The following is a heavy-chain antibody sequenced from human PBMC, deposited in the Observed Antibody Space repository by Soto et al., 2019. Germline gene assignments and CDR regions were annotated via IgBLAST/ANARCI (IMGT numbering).Heavy chain of an antibody. Sequence: QVQLVESGGGVVQPGRSLRLSCAASGFTFSSYGMHWVRQAPGKGLEWVAVISYDGSNKYYADSVKGRFTISRDNSKNTLYLQMTSLRAEDTAVYYCAKDGAVYGSGSYLGYWGQGTLVTVSS. CDR1: GFTFSSYG. CDR2: ISYDGSNK. CDR3: AKDGAVYGSGSYLGY. D-gene: IGHD3-10*01. V-gene: IGHV3-30*18. J-gene: IGHJ4*02.